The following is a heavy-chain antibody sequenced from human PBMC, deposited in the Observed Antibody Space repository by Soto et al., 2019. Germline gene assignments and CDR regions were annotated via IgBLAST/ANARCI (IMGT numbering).Heavy chain of an antibody. CDR1: GFTFGDHG. J-gene: IGHJ4*02. CDR3: TRDRVSWLHDY. V-gene: IGHV3-49*03. Sequence: GGSLRLSCTASGFTFGDHGMSWFRQAPGQGLEWVGFIRSKAYDATTEYAASVKGRFIISRDDSKNIAYLQMNSLKTEDTAVYYCTRDRVSWLHDYWGQGTLVTVSS. D-gene: IGHD6-19*01. CDR2: IRSKAYDATT.